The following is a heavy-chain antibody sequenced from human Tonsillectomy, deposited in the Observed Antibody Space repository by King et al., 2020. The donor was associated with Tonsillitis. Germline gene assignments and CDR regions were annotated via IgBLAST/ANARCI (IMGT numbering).Heavy chain of an antibody. Sequence: VQLVESGGGVVQPGRSLRLSCAASGFTFSSYGMHWVRQAPGKGLGWVAVISYDGSNKYYADSVKGRFTISRDNSKNTLYLQMNSLRAEDTAVYYCARDSRVDYWGQGTLVTVSS. CDR1: GFTFSSYG. V-gene: IGHV3-33*05. CDR2: ISYDGSNK. CDR3: ARDSRVDY. J-gene: IGHJ4*02.